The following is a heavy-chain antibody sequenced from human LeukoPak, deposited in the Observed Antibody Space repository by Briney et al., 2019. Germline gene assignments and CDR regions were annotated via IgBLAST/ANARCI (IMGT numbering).Heavy chain of an antibody. CDR3: ARLPRPPSYQTIIAVAGDYYYYYGMDV. CDR1: GYTFTSYG. J-gene: IGHJ6*02. CDR2: ISAYNGNT. Sequence: ASVTVSCKASGYTFTSYGISWVRQAPGQGLEWMGWISAYNGNTNYAQRLQGRVTMTTDTSTSTAYMELRSLRSDDTAVYYCARLPRPPSYQTIIAVAGDYYYYYGMDVWGQGTTVTVSS. D-gene: IGHD6-19*01. V-gene: IGHV1-18*01.